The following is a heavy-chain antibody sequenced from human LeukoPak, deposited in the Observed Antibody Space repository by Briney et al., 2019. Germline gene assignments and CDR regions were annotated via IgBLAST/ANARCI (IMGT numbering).Heavy chain of an antibody. J-gene: IGHJ6*03. CDR3: ARGRDGSGSYYNVPYYYYMDV. D-gene: IGHD3-10*01. CDR2: MNANSAKT. CDR1: GYTFTNFE. V-gene: IGHV1-8*01. Sequence: ASVKVSCKATGYTFTNFEINWVRLAAGQGLEWMGWMNANSAKTGYAQKFQGRVTMTRNTSISTAYMELSSLRSEDTAVYYCARGRDGSGSYYNVPYYYYMDVWGKGTTVTISS.